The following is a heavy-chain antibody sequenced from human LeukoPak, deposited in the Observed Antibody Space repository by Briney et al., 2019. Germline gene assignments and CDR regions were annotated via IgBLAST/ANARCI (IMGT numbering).Heavy chain of an antibody. D-gene: IGHD2-15*01. J-gene: IGHJ4*02. CDR2: IYYSGNT. CDR1: GGSISSSSHF. CDR3: ARHENIVVVASATAFDY. Sequence: PSGTLSLTCSVSGGSISSSSHFWGWIRQPPGKGLEWIGSIYYSGNTYYNPSLKSRVTMSVDTSKNHFSLKVTSVTAADTAMYYCARHENIVVVASATAFDYWGQGTLVTVSS. V-gene: IGHV4-39*01.